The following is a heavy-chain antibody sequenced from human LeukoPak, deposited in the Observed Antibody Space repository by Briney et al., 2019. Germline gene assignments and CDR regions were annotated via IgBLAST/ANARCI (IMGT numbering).Heavy chain of an antibody. D-gene: IGHD2-15*01. CDR2: IIPIFGTA. CDR1: GGTFSSYA. J-gene: IGHJ5*02. CDR3: ARRSSLYCSGGSCYGSWFDP. Sequence: SVKVSCKASGGTFSSYAISWVRQAPGQGLEWMGGIIPIFGTANYAQKFQGRVTITADESTSTAYMELSSLRSEDTAVYYCARRSSLYCSGGSCYGSWFDPWGQGTLVTVSS. V-gene: IGHV1-69*13.